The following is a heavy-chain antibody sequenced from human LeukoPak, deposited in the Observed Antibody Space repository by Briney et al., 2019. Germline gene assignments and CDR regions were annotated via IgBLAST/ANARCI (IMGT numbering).Heavy chain of an antibody. Sequence: ASVKVSCTASGYTFTNFGINWVRQAPGQGLEWMGWRSTYSSLTDYGQDLQGRLSMTIDTSTNTVYMELRSLKSDDTAIYFCARERYDYWGQGTLVTVSS. CDR3: ARERYDY. J-gene: IGHJ4*02. V-gene: IGHV1-18*01. CDR1: GYTFTNFG. CDR2: RSTYSSLT. D-gene: IGHD3-9*01.